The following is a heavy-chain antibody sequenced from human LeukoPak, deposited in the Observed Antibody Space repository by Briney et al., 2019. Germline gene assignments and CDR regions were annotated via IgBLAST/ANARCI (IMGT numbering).Heavy chain of an antibody. CDR2: ISSNGGST. Sequence: PGGSLRLSCAASGFTFSSYAMHWVRQAPGKGLEYVSAISSNGGSTYYANSVKGRFTISRGNSKNTLYLQMGSLRAEDMAVYYCARTPGPIWSGYFFDYWGQGTLVTVSS. V-gene: IGHV3-64*01. J-gene: IGHJ4*02. CDR3: ARTPGPIWSGYFFDY. D-gene: IGHD3-3*01. CDR1: GFTFSSYA.